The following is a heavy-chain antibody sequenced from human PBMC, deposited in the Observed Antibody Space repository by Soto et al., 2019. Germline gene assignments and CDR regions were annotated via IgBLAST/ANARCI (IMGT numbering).Heavy chain of an antibody. CDR2: IYPGDSDT. CDR3: VRPSLLSGSLAAAGKRYYSYGMDV. J-gene: IGHJ6*02. CDR1: GYSFTTYW. Sequence: GESLKIYCKGSGYSFTTYWIGWVRQMHGKGLEWMGIIYPGDSDTEYGPSFRGQITISADKSISTAYLQWSRLKASDTAMYFCVRPSLLSGSLAAAGKRYYSYGMDVWGQGTTVTVSS. V-gene: IGHV5-51*01. D-gene: IGHD6-13*01.